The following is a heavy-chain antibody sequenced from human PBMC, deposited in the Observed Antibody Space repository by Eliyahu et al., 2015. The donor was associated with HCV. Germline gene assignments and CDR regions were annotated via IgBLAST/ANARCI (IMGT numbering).Heavy chain of an antibody. Sequence: EVQLIXSGGALVRPGRSLRXSCXASGFGVGSFWMSWVRQAPGKGLQWVANIKEDGNXANYVDSVKGRFTISRDNAKNFLYLQMDSLRAEDTAVYYCVRESNSWYSHFDLWGRGTLVTVSS. CDR1: GFGVGSFW. J-gene: IGHJ2*01. CDR2: IKEDGNXA. CDR3: VRESNSWYSHFDL. V-gene: IGHV3-7*01. D-gene: IGHD6-13*01.